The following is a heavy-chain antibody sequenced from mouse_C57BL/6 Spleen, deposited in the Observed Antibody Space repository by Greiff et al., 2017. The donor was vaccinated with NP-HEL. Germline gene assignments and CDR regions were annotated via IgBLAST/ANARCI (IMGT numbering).Heavy chain of an antibody. CDR3: ARGGITHWYFDV. J-gene: IGHJ1*03. CDR1: GYTFTSYT. Sequence: VQLKESGAELARPGASVKMSCKASGYTFTSYTMHWVKQRPGQGLEWIGYINPSSGYTKYNQKFKDKATLTADKSSSTAYMQLSSLTSEDSAVYYCARGGITHWYFDVWGTGTTVTVSS. CDR2: INPSSGYT. V-gene: IGHV1-4*01. D-gene: IGHD1-1*01.